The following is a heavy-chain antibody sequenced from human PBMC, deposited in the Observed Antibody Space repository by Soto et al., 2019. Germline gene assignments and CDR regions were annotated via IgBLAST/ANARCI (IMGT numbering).Heavy chain of an antibody. V-gene: IGHV4-39*01. CDR1: GGPIISSSYY. Sequence: PSETLSLTCTVSGGPIISSSYYWGWIRQPPGKGLEWIGSIYYSGSTYYNPSLKSRVTISVDTSKNQFSLKLSSVTAADTAVYYCARPRGGSGYYFDYWGQGTLVTVSS. D-gene: IGHD2-15*01. J-gene: IGHJ4*02. CDR3: ARPRGGSGYYFDY. CDR2: IYYSGST.